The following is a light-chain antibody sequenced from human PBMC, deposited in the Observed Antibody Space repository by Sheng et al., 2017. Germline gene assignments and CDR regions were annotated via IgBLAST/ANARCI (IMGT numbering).Light chain of an antibody. CDR1: NSNIGSHY. CDR2: RND. J-gene: IGLJ2*01. V-gene: IGLV1-47*01. Sequence: QSVLTQPPSASGTPGXRVTISCSGSNSNIGSHYAYWYQQLPGTAPELLIYRNDQRPSGVPDRFSASKSGTSSSLAISGLRSEDEADYYCAAWDDSLSVVVFGGGTKLTV. CDR3: AAWDDSLSVVV.